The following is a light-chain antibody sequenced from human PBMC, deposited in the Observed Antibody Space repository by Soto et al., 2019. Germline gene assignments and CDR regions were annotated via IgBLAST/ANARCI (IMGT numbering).Light chain of an antibody. CDR2: DAS. Sequence: EFVLTQSPGTLSLSPGERATLSCRASQTVRNNYFAWYQQKPGQAPRLLIYDASSRATGIPDRFSGSGSGTEFTLTISSLQSEDFAVYYCQQYNNWPSLTFGGGTRWIS. J-gene: IGKJ4*01. V-gene: IGKV3-20*01. CDR1: QTVRNNY. CDR3: QQYNNWPSLT.